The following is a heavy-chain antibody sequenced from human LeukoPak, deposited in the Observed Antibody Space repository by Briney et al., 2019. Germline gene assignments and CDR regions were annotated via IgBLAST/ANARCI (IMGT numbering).Heavy chain of an antibody. CDR3: ARALGSSWDSSLDS. J-gene: IGHJ4*02. V-gene: IGHV3-20*04. CDR1: GFTFDDYG. Sequence: GGSLRLSCAASGFTFDDYGMSWVRQAPGKGLEWVSGINWNGGSTGYADSVKGRFTISRDNAKNSLYLQMNSLRTEDTAVYYCARALGSSWDSSLDSWGQGTLVTVSS. CDR2: INWNGGST. D-gene: IGHD6-13*01.